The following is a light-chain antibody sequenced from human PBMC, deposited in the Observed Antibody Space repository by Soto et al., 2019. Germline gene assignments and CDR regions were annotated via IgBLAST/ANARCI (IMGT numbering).Light chain of an antibody. CDR3: QVWDSSTAV. CDR1: NIASKN. J-gene: IGLJ3*02. V-gene: IGLV3-9*01. CDR2: RDN. Sequence: SSELTQPLSVSVALGQTARITCGGNNIASKNVHWYQQKPGQAPVLVIYRDNNRPSGTPERFSGSNSGNTATLTISRAQAGDEADYYCQVWDSSTAVFGGGTKLTVL.